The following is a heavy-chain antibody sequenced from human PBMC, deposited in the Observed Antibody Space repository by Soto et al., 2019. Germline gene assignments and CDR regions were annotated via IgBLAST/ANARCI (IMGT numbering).Heavy chain of an antibody. V-gene: IGHV4-39*02. D-gene: IGHD2-2*01. CDR2: IFYTGTT. J-gene: IGHJ4*02. CDR3: ARLVVVAPVANV. Sequence: XATLSLTCSVSGGSINYNSYHWGWIRQPPGQGLEWIGSIFYTGTTFYNPSLESRVTMSVDTSKNSFSLHLTSVTAADTAVYFCARLVVVAPVANVWGQGTLVTVSS. CDR1: GGSINYNSYH.